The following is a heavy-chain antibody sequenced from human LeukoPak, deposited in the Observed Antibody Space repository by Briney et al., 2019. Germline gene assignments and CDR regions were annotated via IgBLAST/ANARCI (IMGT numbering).Heavy chain of an antibody. CDR3: ARDVLRTNVTTTSYYYYMDV. CDR2: IIPIFGTA. V-gene: IGHV1-69*05. D-gene: IGHD2/OR15-2a*01. CDR1: GGTFSRYA. Sequence: ASVKVSCKASGGTFSRYAISWVRQAPGQGREWMGRIIPIFGTANYAQKFQGRVTITTDECTSTAYMELSSLRSEDTAVYYCARDVLRTNVTTTSYYYYMDVWGKGTTVTVSS. J-gene: IGHJ6*03.